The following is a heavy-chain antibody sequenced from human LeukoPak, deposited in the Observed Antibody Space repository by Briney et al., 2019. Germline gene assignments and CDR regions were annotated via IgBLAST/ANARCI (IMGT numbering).Heavy chain of an antibody. CDR3: ARGGLRYCSSTSCYLYYYYYYMDV. CDR2: INHSGST. J-gene: IGHJ6*03. D-gene: IGHD2-2*01. Sequence: SETLSLTCAVYGGSFSGYYWSWIRQPPGKGLEWTGEINHSGSTNYNPSLKSRVTISVDTSKNQFSLKLSSVTAADTAVYYCARGGLRYCSSTSCYLYYYYYYMDVWGKGTTVTVSS. CDR1: GGSFSGYY. V-gene: IGHV4-34*01.